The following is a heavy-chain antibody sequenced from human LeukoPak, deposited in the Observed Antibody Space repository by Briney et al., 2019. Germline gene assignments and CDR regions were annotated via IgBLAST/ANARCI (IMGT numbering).Heavy chain of an antibody. Sequence: GGSLRLSRKASGFNFNIYEMHWVRQAPGQGLEWISYISSSGSIILYADTVKGRFTISRDNAKNLVYLEMNSLRAEDTAVYYCARRAGAYSHPYDYWGQGTLVTVSS. CDR2: ISSSGSII. D-gene: IGHD4/OR15-4a*01. CDR1: GFNFNIYE. CDR3: ARRAGAYSHPYDY. V-gene: IGHV3-48*03. J-gene: IGHJ4*02.